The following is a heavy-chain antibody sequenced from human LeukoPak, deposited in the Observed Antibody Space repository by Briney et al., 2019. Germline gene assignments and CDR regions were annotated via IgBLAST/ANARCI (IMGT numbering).Heavy chain of an antibody. CDR1: GLTFSSYS. J-gene: IGHJ4*02. CDR2: ISSSSSTI. Sequence: GGSLRLSCAASGLTFSSYSMNWVRQAPGKGLEWVSYISSSSSTIYYADSVKGRFTISRDNAKNSLYLQMNSLRAEDTAVYYCARGFDFEIFGGIDYWGQGTLVTVSS. V-gene: IGHV3-48*04. CDR3: ARGFDFEIFGGIDY. D-gene: IGHD3-3*01.